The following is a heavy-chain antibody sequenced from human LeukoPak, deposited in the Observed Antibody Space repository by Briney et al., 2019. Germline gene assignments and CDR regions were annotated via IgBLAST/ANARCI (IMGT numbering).Heavy chain of an antibody. J-gene: IGHJ4*02. V-gene: IGHV4-34*01. D-gene: IGHD2-21*02. CDR2: INHSGST. Sequence: SETLSLTCAVYGGSFSGYYWSWIRQPPGKGLEWIGEINHSGSTNYNPSLKSRVTISVDTSKNQFSLKLSSVTAADTAVYYCARAGPEETYCGGDCRQPDFDYWGQGTLVTVSS. CDR1: GGSFSGYY. CDR3: ARAGPEETYCGGDCRQPDFDY.